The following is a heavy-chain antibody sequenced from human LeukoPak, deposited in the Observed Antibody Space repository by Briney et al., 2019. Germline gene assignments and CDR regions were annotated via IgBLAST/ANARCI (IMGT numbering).Heavy chain of an antibody. CDR2: IFPTDSDT. CDR3: ARFLSGYGDP. J-gene: IGHJ5*02. CDR1: GYSFTSYW. Sequence: GESLKISCKGSGYSFTSYWIGWVRQMPGKGLEWMGTIFPTDSDTRYSPSFQGQVTISTDNSIKSAYLQWSSLKASDTAMYYCARFLSGYGDPWGQGTLVTVSS. V-gene: IGHV5-51*01. D-gene: IGHD5-12*01.